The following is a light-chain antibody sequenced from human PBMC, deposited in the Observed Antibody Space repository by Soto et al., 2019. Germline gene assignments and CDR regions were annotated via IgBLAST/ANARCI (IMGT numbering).Light chain of an antibody. V-gene: IGKV1D-12*01. Sequence: DIQMTQSPSSVSASVGDRVTITCRASQGIGRWLAWYQQKPGKAPMLLIYAASSLQSGVPSRFSGSGSGTDFTHTISSLQPEDFATYHCQQANSFPPTFGGGTKVEIQ. CDR3: QQANSFPPT. J-gene: IGKJ4*01. CDR1: QGIGRW. CDR2: AAS.